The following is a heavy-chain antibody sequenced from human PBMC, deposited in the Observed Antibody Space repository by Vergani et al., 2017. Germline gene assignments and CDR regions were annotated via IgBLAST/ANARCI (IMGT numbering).Heavy chain of an antibody. CDR1: GFPFSDYG. CDR2: ISYDGNKK. Sequence: QVQLVESGGGVVQPGRSLRLSCSAAGFPFSDYGVHWVRQAPGKGLEWVSVISYDGNKKNYADSVKGRFTISRDNSKNTLYLEMSALRAEDTAVYYCARDFLTRVTTLDYYYMGVWGKGTTVTVSS. V-gene: IGHV3-30*03. D-gene: IGHD1-1*01. CDR3: ARDFLTRVTTLDYYYMGV. J-gene: IGHJ6*03.